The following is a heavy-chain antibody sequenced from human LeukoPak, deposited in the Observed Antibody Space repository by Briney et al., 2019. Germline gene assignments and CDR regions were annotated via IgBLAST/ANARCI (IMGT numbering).Heavy chain of an antibody. CDR2: ISGPSDTI. CDR1: GFTFSPYP. J-gene: IGHJ5*02. CDR3: ARGATDGFDP. V-gene: IGHV3-48*04. Sequence: GGSLRLSCAASGFTFSPYPMNWVRQAPGKGLEWVSYISGPSDTIHYADSVKGRFTISRDNAKNSLYLQMNSLGAEDTAVYYCARGATDGFDPWGQGTLVTVSS.